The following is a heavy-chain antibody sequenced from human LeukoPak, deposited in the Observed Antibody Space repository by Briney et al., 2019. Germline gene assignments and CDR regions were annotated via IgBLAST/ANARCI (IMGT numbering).Heavy chain of an antibody. CDR1: GFTFSDYY. Sequence: GGSLRLSCAASGFTFSDYYMSWIRQAPGKGLEWVSYISSSGSTIYYADFVKGRFTISRDNAKNSLYLQMNSLRAEDTAVYYCARDAAVMITFGGVIVTSYYYYYMDVWGKGTTVTVSS. CDR3: ARDAAVMITFGGVIVTSYYYYYMDV. J-gene: IGHJ6*03. CDR2: ISSSGSTI. D-gene: IGHD3-16*02. V-gene: IGHV3-11*01.